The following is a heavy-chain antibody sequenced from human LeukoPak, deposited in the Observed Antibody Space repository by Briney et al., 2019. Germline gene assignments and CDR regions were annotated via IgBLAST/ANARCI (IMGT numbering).Heavy chain of an antibody. CDR1: GDSFSNNIIA. J-gene: IGHJ6*02. CDR2: TAYRSKWST. Sequence: SQTLSLTCAISGDSFSNNIIAWNWIRWRPSRGLEWLGRTAYRSKWSTDYALSVRCRISINPDTSKNQISLQLNSVTPEDTAVYYCARNSVAMDVWGQGTTVTVSS. CDR3: ARNSVAMDV. V-gene: IGHV6-1*01. D-gene: IGHD4-23*01.